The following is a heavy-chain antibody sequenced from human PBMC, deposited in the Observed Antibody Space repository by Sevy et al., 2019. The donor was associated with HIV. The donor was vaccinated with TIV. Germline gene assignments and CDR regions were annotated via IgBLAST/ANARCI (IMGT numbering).Heavy chain of an antibody. CDR2: FDPEDGET. D-gene: IGHD3-22*01. V-gene: IGHV1-24*01. J-gene: IGHJ4*02. CDR3: AAAREYYEDTSGYLDY. CDR1: GSTLSKLS. Sequence: ASVKVSCKVSGSTLSKLSMHWVRQAPGKGLEWMGRFDPEDGETIYSQKFQGRVTMTEDTSTDTAYMELSSLRSEDTAVYHCAAAREYYEDTSGYLDYWGKGTLVTVSS.